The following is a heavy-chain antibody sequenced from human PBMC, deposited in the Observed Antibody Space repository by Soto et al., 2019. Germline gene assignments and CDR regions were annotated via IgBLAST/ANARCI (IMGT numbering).Heavy chain of an antibody. D-gene: IGHD4-17*01. Sequence: SGPTLVNPTQTLTLTCTFSGFSLSSKGMRVSWIRQPPGKALEWLARIDWDDDKFYSPSLRTRLTISKDTSKNQVVLTMTNVEPKDTATYYCARSPGGFTVATYFFDYWGQGTLVTVSS. J-gene: IGHJ4*02. CDR3: ARSPGGFTVATYFFDY. CDR2: IDWDDDK. V-gene: IGHV2-70*04. CDR1: GFSLSSKGMR.